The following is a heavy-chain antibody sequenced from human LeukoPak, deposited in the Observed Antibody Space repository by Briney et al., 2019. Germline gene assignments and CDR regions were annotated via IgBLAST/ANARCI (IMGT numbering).Heavy chain of an antibody. CDR1: GGTFSSYA. J-gene: IGHJ5*02. CDR2: IIPIFGTA. V-gene: IGHV1-69*05. Sequence: ASVKVSCKASGGTFSSYAISWVRQAPGQGLEWMGRIIPIFGTANYAQKFQGRVTITTDESTSTAYMELSSLRSEDTAVYYCARDAYWIQLWLQGRYNWFDPWGQGTLVTVSS. D-gene: IGHD5-18*01. CDR3: ARDAYWIQLWLQGRYNWFDP.